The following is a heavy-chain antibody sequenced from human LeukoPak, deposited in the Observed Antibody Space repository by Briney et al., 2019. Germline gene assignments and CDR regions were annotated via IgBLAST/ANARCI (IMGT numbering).Heavy chain of an antibody. CDR3: ARRAGAYSHPYDY. CDR2: IYSGVGP. V-gene: IGHV3-53*01. CDR1: GFTVSSNS. Sequence: GGSLRLSCTVSGFTVSSNSMSWVRQAPGKGLEWVSFIYSGVGPHYSDSVKDRFTISRDDSKNTLYLQMNSLRAEDTAVYYCARRAGAYSHPYDYWGQGTLVTVSS. J-gene: IGHJ4*02. D-gene: IGHD4/OR15-4a*01.